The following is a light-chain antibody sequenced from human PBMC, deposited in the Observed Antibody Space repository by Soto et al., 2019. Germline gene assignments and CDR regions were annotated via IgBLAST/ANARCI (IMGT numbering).Light chain of an antibody. J-gene: IGKJ1*01. CDR3: QQTYTTPAST. V-gene: IGKV1-33*01. CDR1: QDISNY. Sequence: DIQMTQSPSSLSASVGDRVTITCQASQDISNYLNWYQQKPGKAPKLLIYDASNLETGVPSRFSGSGSGTDFTFTISSLQPEDIALYYCQQTYTTPASTFGQGTAVDVK. CDR2: DAS.